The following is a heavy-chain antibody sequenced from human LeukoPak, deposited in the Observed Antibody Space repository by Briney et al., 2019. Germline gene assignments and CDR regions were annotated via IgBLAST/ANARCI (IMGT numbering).Heavy chain of an antibody. CDR2: ISGSGGST. J-gene: IGHJ4*02. CDR1: GFTFSSYA. D-gene: IGHD2-2*02. V-gene: IGHV3-23*01. Sequence: QSGGSLRLSCAASGFTFSSYAMRWVRQAPGKGLEWVSRISGSGGSTYYADSVKGRFTIARDNSKNTLYLQMKSLRAEDTAVYYCAKGNCRGTSCYSDYWGQGTLVTVSS. CDR3: AKGNCRGTSCYSDY.